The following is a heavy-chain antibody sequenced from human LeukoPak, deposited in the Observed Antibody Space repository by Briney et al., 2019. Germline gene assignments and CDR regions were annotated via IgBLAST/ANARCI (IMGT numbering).Heavy chain of an antibody. Sequence: ASVKVSCKASGYTFTDYYMHWVRQAPGQGLEWMGWINPNSGDTNSAQKFQGRVTMTRDTSISTACMELSSLISDDTAMYFCAREESQWLPTKDAFDIWGQGTMVTVSS. J-gene: IGHJ3*02. D-gene: IGHD6-19*01. CDR3: AREESQWLPTKDAFDI. CDR1: GYTFTDYY. CDR2: INPNSGDT. V-gene: IGHV1-2*02.